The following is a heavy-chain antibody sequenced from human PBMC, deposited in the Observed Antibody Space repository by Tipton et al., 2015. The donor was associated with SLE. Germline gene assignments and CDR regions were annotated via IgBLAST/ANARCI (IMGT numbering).Heavy chain of an antibody. Sequence: TLSLTCIVSGDSTTPYYWSWIRQPPEKRLEWIGYMYYSGRTNYNPSLRSRVTMSVDTSNNQVSLRLKSVTAADTAVYYCARAVRIEVVEDATQRDYYYMDVWGKGTTVTVSS. V-gene: IGHV4-59*01. CDR3: ARAVRIEVVEDATQRDYYYMDV. J-gene: IGHJ6*03. CDR2: MYYSGRT. D-gene: IGHD2-15*01. CDR1: GDSTTPYY.